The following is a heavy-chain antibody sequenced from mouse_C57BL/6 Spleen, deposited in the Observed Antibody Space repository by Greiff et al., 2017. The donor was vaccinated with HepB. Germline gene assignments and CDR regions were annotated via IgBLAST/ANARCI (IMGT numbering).Heavy chain of an antibody. J-gene: IGHJ4*01. V-gene: IGHV1-5*01. CDR3: TSRLYCAMDY. Sequence: QLQQSGTVLARPGASVKMSCKTSGYTFTSYWMHWVKQRPGQGLEWIGALYPGNSDTSYNQKFKGKAKLTAVTSASTAYMELSSLTNEDSAIYYCTSRLYCAMDYWGQGTSVTVSS. CDR2: LYPGNSDT. CDR1: GYTFTSYW.